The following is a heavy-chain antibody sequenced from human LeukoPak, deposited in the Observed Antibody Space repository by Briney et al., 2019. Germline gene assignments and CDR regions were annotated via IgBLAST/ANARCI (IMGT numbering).Heavy chain of an antibody. J-gene: IGHJ5*02. D-gene: IGHD3-10*01. CDR2: INPKSGGT. CDR3: ARGNGSYWCDP. CDR1: VYTFTGYY. Sequence: GASVTVSRKSSVYTFTGYYMHWVRQAPGQGIVWMGWINPKSGGTNYAQKFQGRVSMTRDTSISTAYMELSRLRSDDTAVYYCARGNGSYWCDPWGQGTRITVTA. V-gene: IGHV1-2*02.